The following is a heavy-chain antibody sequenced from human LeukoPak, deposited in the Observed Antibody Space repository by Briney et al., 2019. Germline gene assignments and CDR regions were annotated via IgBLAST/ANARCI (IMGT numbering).Heavy chain of an antibody. D-gene: IGHD3-10*01. CDR3: ARVGASYYGSGSYYRDPYYFDY. CDR1: GFTFSDHY. J-gene: IGHJ4*02. CDR2: TRNKANSYTT. Sequence: GGSLRFSCAASGFTFSDHYMDWVRQAPGKGLEWVGRTRNKANSYTTEYAASVKGRFTISRDDSKNSLYLQMNSLKTEDTAVYYCARVGASYYGSGSYYRDPYYFDYWGQGTLVTVSS. V-gene: IGHV3-72*01.